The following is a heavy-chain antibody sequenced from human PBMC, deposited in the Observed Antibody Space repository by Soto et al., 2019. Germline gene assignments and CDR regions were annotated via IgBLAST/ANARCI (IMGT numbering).Heavy chain of an antibody. V-gene: IGHV3-7*05. CDR1: GFSFDRYW. Sequence: GGSLRLSCAASGFSFDRYWMNWVRQAPGKGLEWVANIKQDGSEKNYVDSVESRFTISRDNAKSSLYLQMNSLRAEDTAVYYCAREPRFWTGTTDAFDIRGQGTMVTVSS. CDR2: IKQDGSEK. CDR3: AREPRFWTGTTDAFDI. J-gene: IGHJ3*02. D-gene: IGHD3-9*01.